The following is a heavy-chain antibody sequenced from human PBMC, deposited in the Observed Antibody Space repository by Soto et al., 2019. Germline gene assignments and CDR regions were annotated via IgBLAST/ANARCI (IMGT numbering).Heavy chain of an antibody. Sequence: QVQLQESGPGLVKPSQTLSLTCTVSGGSISSGGYYWSWIRQHPGKGLEWLGYIYYSGSTYYNPSAKSRVTISVATSKNQFSLKLRSVTAADTAVYYCASIVSSAHGEFSDWGQGTLVTVSS. CDR3: ASIVSSAHGEFSD. J-gene: IGHJ4*02. CDR1: GGSISSGGYY. CDR2: IYYSGST. V-gene: IGHV4-31*03. D-gene: IGHD3-10*01.